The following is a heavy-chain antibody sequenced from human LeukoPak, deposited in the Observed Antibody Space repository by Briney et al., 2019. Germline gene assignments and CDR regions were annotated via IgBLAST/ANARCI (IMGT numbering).Heavy chain of an antibody. V-gene: IGHV4-59*08. CDR2: IHYSGST. J-gene: IGHJ4*02. CDR1: GGSISSYY. CDR3: ARHGSGGSYGY. D-gene: IGHD1-26*01. Sequence: SETLSLTCSVSGGSISSYYWSWIRKPPGKGLEWIGYIHYSGSTNYNPSLKSRVTISVDTSKNQFSLKLSSVTAADTAVYYCARHGSGGSYGYWGQGTLVTVSS.